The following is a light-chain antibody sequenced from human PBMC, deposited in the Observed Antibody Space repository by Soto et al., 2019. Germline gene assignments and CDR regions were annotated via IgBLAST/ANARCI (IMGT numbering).Light chain of an antibody. J-gene: IGLJ2*01. CDR1: SSDVGGYDY. Sequence: QSALTQPASVSGSPGQSITISCTGTSSDVGGYDYVSWYQQHPGKAPKLMIYNVRNRPSGVSYRFSGSKAGNTASLTISGLQAEDEAAYYCSSYTSSSTVVFGGGTKLTVL. CDR2: NVR. V-gene: IGLV2-14*01. CDR3: SSYTSSSTVV.